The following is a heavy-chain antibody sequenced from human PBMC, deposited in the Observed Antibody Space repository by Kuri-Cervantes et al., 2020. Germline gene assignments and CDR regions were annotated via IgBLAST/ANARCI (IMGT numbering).Heavy chain of an antibody. CDR1: GFTFSSYD. Sequence: GESLKISCAASGFTFSSYDMHWVRQATGKGLEWVSAIGTAGDTYYPGSVKGRFIISRDNAKNSLYLQMNSLRAEDTAVYYCARDGIYSGYDFDAFDIWGQGTMVTVSS. D-gene: IGHD5-12*01. V-gene: IGHV3-13*01. CDR2: IGTAGDT. J-gene: IGHJ3*02. CDR3: ARDGIYSGYDFDAFDI.